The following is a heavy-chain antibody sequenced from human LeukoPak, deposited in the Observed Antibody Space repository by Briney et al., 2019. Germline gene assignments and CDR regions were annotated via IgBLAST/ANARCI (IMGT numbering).Heavy chain of an antibody. CDR1: GFTFSSYG. CDR3: AKERIVVVPAATRWLDP. Sequence: GGSLRLSCAASGFTFSSYGMHWVRQAPAKGLEWVAFIRYDGSNKYYADSVKGRFTISRDNSKNTLYLQMNSLRAEDTAVYYCAKERIVVVPAATRWLDPWGQGTLVTVSS. J-gene: IGHJ5*02. V-gene: IGHV3-30*02. CDR2: IRYDGSNK. D-gene: IGHD2-2*01.